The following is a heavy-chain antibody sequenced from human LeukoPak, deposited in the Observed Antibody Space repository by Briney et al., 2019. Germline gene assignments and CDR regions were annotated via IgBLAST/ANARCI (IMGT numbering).Heavy chain of an antibody. D-gene: IGHD1-26*01. CDR1: GGTFSSYA. Sequence: SVKVSCKASGGTFSSYAISWVRQAPGQGLEWMGGIIPIFGTANYAQKFQGRVTITADESTSTAYMELSSLRSEDTAAYYCARGGGELRYYYYYMDVWGKGTTVTVSS. CDR3: ARGGGELRYYYYYMDV. J-gene: IGHJ6*03. V-gene: IGHV1-69*13. CDR2: IIPIFGTA.